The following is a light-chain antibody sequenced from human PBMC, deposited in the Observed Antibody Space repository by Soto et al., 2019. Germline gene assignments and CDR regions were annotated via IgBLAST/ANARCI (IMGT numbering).Light chain of an antibody. CDR1: QTIANNF. CDR2: GAS. J-gene: IGKJ2*01. V-gene: IGKV3-20*01. CDR3: QQYDSSYT. Sequence: EIVLTQSPGTVSSSPGERVTLSCRASQTIANNFLAWYQHRPGQAPRVVVYGASSRATGIPDRFSGRGSGREFTHTISRLEPEDFAVYYWQQYDSSYTFGQGTKLE.